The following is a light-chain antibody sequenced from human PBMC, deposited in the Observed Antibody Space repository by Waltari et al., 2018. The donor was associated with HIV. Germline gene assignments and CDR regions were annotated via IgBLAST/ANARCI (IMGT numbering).Light chain of an antibody. CDR2: LTS. CDR3: QQTYSPPRT. J-gene: IGKJ5*01. V-gene: IGKV1-39*01. Sequence: DIQMTQSPSSLSASIGDTVPITCRASQTIDNYLNWYQQQSRRVPKLLIYLTSTLPTGVPSRFSGRGSGTLFSLIINDVQPEDLATYFCQQTYSPPRTFGPGTRLE. CDR1: QTIDNY.